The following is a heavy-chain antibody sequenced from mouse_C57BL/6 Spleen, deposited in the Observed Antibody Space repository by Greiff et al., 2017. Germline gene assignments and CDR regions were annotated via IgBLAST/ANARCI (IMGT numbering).Heavy chain of an antibody. V-gene: IGHV1-80*01. D-gene: IGHD1-1*01. CDR2: IYPGDGDT. Sequence: QVQLQQSGAELVKPGASVKISCKASGYAFSSYWMNWVKQRPGKGLEWIGQIYPGDGDTNYNGKFKGKATLTADKSSSTAYMQLSSLTSEDSAVYFCARPPFITTVEGDWYFEVWGTGTTVTVSS. J-gene: IGHJ1*03. CDR3: ARPPFITTVEGDWYFEV. CDR1: GYAFSSYW.